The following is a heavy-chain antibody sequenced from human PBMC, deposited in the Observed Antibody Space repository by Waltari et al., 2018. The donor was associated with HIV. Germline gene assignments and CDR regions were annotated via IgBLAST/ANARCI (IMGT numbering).Heavy chain of an antibody. CDR2: IIPSLGIA. CDR3: ARAIYGSGLPRGDAFDI. Sequence: QVQLVQSGAEVKKPGSSVKVSCKASGGTFSSYTISWVRQAPGQGLEWMGRIIPSLGIANYAQKFQGRVTITADKSTSTAYMELSSLRSEDTAVYYCARAIYGSGLPRGDAFDIWGQGTMVTVSS. CDR1: GGTFSSYT. J-gene: IGHJ3*02. D-gene: IGHD2-15*01. V-gene: IGHV1-69*02.